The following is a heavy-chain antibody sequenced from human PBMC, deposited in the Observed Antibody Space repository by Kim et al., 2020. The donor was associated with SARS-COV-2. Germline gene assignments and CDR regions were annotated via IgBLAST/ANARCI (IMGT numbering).Heavy chain of an antibody. CDR3: ARGRSITIFGVVTAHSYMDV. D-gene: IGHD3-3*01. J-gene: IGHJ6*03. V-gene: IGHV4-59*01. CDR1: GGSISSYY. CDR2: IYYSGST. Sequence: SETLSLTCTVSGGSISSYYWSWIRQPPGKGLEWLGYIYYSGSTNYNPSLKSRVTISVDTSKNQFSLKLSSVTAADTAVYYCARGRSITIFGVVTAHSYMDVWGKGTTVTVSS.